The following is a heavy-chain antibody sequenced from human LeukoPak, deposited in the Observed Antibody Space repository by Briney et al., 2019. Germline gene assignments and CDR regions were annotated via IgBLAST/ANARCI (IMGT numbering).Heavy chain of an antibody. Sequence: SVKVSCKASGGTFSSYAISWVRQAPGQGLEWMGGIIPIFGTANYAQKFQGRVTITADESTSTAYMGLSSLRSEDTAVYYCASNLAAADPYYYGMDVWGQGTTVTVSS. D-gene: IGHD6-13*01. J-gene: IGHJ6*02. CDR2: IIPIFGTA. V-gene: IGHV1-69*13. CDR1: GGTFSSYA. CDR3: ASNLAAADPYYYGMDV.